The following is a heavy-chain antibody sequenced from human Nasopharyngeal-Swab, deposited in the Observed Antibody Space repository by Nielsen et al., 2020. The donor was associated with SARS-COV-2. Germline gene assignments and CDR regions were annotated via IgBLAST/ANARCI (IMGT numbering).Heavy chain of an antibody. CDR2: ISYDGSNK. CDR3: AKDPYRGWEPPNFDY. D-gene: IGHD1-26*01. Sequence: ALEWVAVISYDGSNKYYADSVKGRFTISRDNSKNTLYPQMNSLRAEDTAVYYCAKDPYRGWEPPNFDYWGQGTLVTVSS. V-gene: IGHV3-30*18. J-gene: IGHJ4*02.